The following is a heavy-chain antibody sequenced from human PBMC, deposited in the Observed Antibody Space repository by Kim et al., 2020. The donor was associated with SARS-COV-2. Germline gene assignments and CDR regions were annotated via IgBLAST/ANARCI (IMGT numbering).Heavy chain of an antibody. V-gene: IGHV4-61*02. CDR3: ARDRAVPSIRGDYYYAMDV. Sequence: SETLSLTCAVSDGSISSSSSYYWSWVRQPAGKGLEWIGRIYTSGSTNYNPSLKSRVTISIDTSKNQFSLKLSSVTAADTAVYFCARDRAVPSIRGDYYYAMDVWGQGTTVTVSS. J-gene: IGHJ6*02. CDR2: IYTSGST. D-gene: IGHD3-10*01. CDR1: DGSISSSSSYY.